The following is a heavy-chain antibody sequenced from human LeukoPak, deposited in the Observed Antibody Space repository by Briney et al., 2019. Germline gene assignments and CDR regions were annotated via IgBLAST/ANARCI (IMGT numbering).Heavy chain of an antibody. CDR1: GGSISSGGYY. V-gene: IGHV3-21*01. D-gene: IGHD3-3*01. J-gene: IGHJ6*02. CDR3: ARALIPSTIFGVVITGHYYYGMDV. CDR2: ISSSSSYI. Sequence: PSETLSLTCTVSGGSISSGGYYWSWIRQAPGKGLEWVSSISSSSSYIYYADSVKGRFTISRDNAKNSLYLQMNSLRAEDTAVYYCARALIPSTIFGVVITGHYYYGMDVWGQGTTVTVSS.